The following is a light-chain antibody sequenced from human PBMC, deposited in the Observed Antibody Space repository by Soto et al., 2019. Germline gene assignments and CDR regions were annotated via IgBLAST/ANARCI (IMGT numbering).Light chain of an antibody. CDR3: QQYIDWPET. J-gene: IGKJ2*01. CDR1: QSVGSN. CDR2: GAS. Sequence: EIVMTQSPATLSVSPGERATLSCRASQSVGSNLAWYQQKPGQAPSLLISGASTRATGIPARFSGSGSGTEFTLTISSLQSEDFAVYYCQQYIDWPETFGQGTKVELK. V-gene: IGKV3D-15*01.